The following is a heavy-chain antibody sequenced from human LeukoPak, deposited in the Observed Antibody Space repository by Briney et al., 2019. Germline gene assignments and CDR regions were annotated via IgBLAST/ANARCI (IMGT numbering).Heavy chain of an antibody. V-gene: IGHV3-23*01. CDR3: GKVGGGLRLGDIPLDY. J-gene: IGHJ4*02. CDR1: GFTFSSYS. D-gene: IGHD3-16*01. CDR2: ISGSGGST. Sequence: PGGSLRLSCAASGFTFSSYSMNWVRQAPGKGLEWVSAISGSGGSTYYADSVKGRFTISRDNSKNTLYLQMNSLRAEDTAVYYCGKVGGGLRLGDIPLDYWGQGTLVTVSS.